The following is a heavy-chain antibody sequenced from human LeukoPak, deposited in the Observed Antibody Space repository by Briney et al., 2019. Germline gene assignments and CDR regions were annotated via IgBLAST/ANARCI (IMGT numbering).Heavy chain of an antibody. CDR2: IIPIFGTA. CDR1: GGTFSSYA. V-gene: IGHV1-69*13. J-gene: IGHJ4*02. D-gene: IGHD3-10*01. Sequence: SVKVSCKASGGTFSSYAISWVRQAPGQGLEWMGGIIPIFGTANYAQKFQGRVTITADESTSTAYMELSSLRSEDTAVYYCAREQVGYYGSGSYYRAYYFDYWGQGTLVTVSP. CDR3: AREQVGYYGSGSYYRAYYFDY.